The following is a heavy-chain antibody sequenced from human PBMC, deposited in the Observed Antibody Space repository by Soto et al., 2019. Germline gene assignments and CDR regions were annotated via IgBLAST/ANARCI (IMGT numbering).Heavy chain of an antibody. J-gene: IGHJ4*02. D-gene: IGHD6-6*01. CDR3: AGGIAARPLGY. V-gene: IGHV4-30-2*01. CDR2: IYHSGST. CDR1: GGSISSGGFS. Sequence: QLQLQESGSGLVKPSQTLSLTCAVSGGSISSGGFSWSWIRQPPGKGLESIGYIYHSGSTYYNPSLKSRVTILVDRSKNQFSLKLSSVTAADTAVYYCAGGIAARPLGYWGQGTLVTVSS.